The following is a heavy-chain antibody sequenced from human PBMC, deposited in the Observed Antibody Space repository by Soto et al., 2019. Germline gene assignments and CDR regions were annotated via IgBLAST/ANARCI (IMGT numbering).Heavy chain of an antibody. V-gene: IGHV3-23*01. D-gene: IGHD4-4*01. CDR2: ISGSGGST. Sequence: GGSLRLSCAASGFTFSSYAMSWVRQAPGKGLEWVSAISGSGGSTYYADSVKGRFTISRDNSKNTLYLQMNSLRAEDTAVYYCAKEGGGGYSNYPTPYYYYGMDVWGQGTTVTVSS. CDR1: GFTFSSYA. CDR3: AKEGGGGYSNYPTPYYYYGMDV. J-gene: IGHJ6*02.